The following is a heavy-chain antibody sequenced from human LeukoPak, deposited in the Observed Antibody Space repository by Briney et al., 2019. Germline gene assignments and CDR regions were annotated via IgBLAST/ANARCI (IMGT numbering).Heavy chain of an antibody. V-gene: IGHV5-51*01. CDR1: GYSFTIYW. D-gene: IGHD2-21*02. J-gene: IGHJ3*02. Sequence: GESLKISCKASGYSFTIYWIGWERQVPGKGLEWMGIIFPADSDTRYSPSFQGQVTVSADKSITTAYLQWSSLKASDTAMYYCARWVTAGRGKKDAFDIWGQGTMVTVSS. CDR3: ARWVTAGRGKKDAFDI. CDR2: IFPADSDT.